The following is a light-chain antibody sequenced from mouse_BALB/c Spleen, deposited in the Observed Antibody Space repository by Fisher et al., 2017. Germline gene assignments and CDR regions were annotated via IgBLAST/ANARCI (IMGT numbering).Light chain of an antibody. V-gene: IGKV4-70*01. J-gene: IGKJ5*01. CDR1: SSISY. CDR3: HQRSSYLT. CDR2: DTS. Sequence: IVMTQSPAIMSASPGEKVTMTCRASSSISYMHWYQQKPGTSPKRWIYDTSKLASGVPARFSGSGSGTSYSLTISSMEAEDAATYYCHQRSSYLTFGAGTKLELK.